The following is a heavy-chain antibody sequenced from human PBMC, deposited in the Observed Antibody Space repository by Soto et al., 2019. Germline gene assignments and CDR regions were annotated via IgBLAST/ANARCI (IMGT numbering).Heavy chain of an antibody. J-gene: IGHJ6*03. V-gene: IGHV3-7*01. CDR1: GFTCSGYW. D-gene: IGHD3-9*01. CDR2: INQDGSEE. Sequence: GGSLRLSCAASGFTCSGYWMSWVRQAPGRGLEWVANINQDGSEEKDVSSVKGRFTVSRDNAKNSLYLQMNSLRAEDTAVYYCVRDFHYNDLLTGFYYYYMDVWGKGTTVTVSS. CDR3: VRDFHYNDLLTGFYYYYMDV.